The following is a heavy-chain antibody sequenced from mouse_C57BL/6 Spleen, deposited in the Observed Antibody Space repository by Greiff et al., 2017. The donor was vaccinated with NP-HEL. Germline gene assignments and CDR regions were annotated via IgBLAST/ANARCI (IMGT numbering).Heavy chain of an antibody. CDR1: GFNIKDDY. CDR3: TFYYSNYVGVFAY. CDR2: IDPENGDT. V-gene: IGHV14-4*01. Sequence: EVKLMESGAELVRPGASVKLSCTASGFNIKDDYMHWVKQRPEQGLEWIGWIDPENGDTEYASKFQGKATITADTSSNTAYLQLSSLTSEDTAVYYCTFYYSNYVGVFAYWGQGTLVTVSA. J-gene: IGHJ3*01. D-gene: IGHD2-5*01.